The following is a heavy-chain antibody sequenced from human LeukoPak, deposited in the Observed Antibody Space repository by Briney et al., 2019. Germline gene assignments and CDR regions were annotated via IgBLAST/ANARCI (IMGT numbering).Heavy chain of an antibody. Sequence: ASVKVSCKASGYTFTGYYMHWVRKAPGQGLEWMGWINPNSGGTNYAQKFQGRVTMTRDTSISTAYMELSRLRSDDTAVYYCARDSEIVVVVAAHYYYGMDVWGQGTTVTVSS. J-gene: IGHJ6*02. CDR1: GYTFTGYY. V-gene: IGHV1-2*02. D-gene: IGHD2-15*01. CDR3: ARDSEIVVVVAAHYYYGMDV. CDR2: INPNSGGT.